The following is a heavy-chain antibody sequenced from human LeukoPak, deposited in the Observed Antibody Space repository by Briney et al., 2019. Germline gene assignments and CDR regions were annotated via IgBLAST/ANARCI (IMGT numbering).Heavy chain of an antibody. CDR3: AKAHDDWNYVYFRH. V-gene: IGHV3-21*01. J-gene: IGHJ1*01. Sequence: RPGGSLRLSCAASGFTFSSYSMNWVRQAPGKGLEWVSSISSSSSYIYYADSVKGRFTISRDNAKNSLYLQMNSLRAEDTAVYYCAKAHDDWNYVYFRHWGQGTLVTVSS. CDR2: ISSSSSYI. D-gene: IGHD1-7*01. CDR1: GFTFSSYS.